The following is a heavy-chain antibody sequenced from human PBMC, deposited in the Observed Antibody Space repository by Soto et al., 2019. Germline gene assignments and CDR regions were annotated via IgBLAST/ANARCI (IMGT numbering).Heavy chain of an antibody. J-gene: IGHJ4*02. CDR1: GGSISSGGYY. Sequence: PSETLSLTCTVSGGSISSGGYYWSWIRQHPGKGLEWIGYIYYSGSTYYNPSLKSRVTISVDTSKNQFSLKLSSVTAADTAVYYCASRRSIAVAGIDYWGQGTLVTVSS. V-gene: IGHV4-31*03. CDR2: IYYSGST. CDR3: ASRRSIAVAGIDY. D-gene: IGHD6-19*01.